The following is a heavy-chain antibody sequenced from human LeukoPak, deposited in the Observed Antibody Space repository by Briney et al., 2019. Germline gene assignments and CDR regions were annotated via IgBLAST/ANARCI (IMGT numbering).Heavy chain of an antibody. D-gene: IGHD3-10*01. Sequence: SETLSLTCTVSGGSISSGSYYWSWIRQPAGKGLEWIGRIYTSGSTNYNPSLKSRVTISVDTSKNQFSLKLSSVTAADTAVYYCARGHSGWFDPWGQGTLVTVSS. CDR3: ARGHSGWFDP. V-gene: IGHV4-61*02. CDR2: IYTSGST. J-gene: IGHJ5*02. CDR1: GGSISSGSYY.